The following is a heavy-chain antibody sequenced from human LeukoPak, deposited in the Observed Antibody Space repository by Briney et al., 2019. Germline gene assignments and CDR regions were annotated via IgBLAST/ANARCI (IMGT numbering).Heavy chain of an antibody. CDR2: IYATGST. Sequence: SETLSLTCSVSCGSMNNYYWKWIRQSADKGLECIVRIYATGSTDNNPPRKSRLTLSLATSQNHFSLILTSVTAADTAVYFCARDKAVDSDSSGYYYNRGLDQWGQGILVTVSS. V-gene: IGHV4-4*07. J-gene: IGHJ4*02. D-gene: IGHD3-22*01. CDR1: CGSMNNYY. CDR3: ARDKAVDSDSSGYYYNRGLDQ.